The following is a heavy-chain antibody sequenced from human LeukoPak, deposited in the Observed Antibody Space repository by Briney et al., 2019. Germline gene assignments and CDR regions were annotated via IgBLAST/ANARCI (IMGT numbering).Heavy chain of an antibody. V-gene: IGHV4-31*03. Sequence: SETLSLTCTVSGGSISSGVYYWSWIRQHPGKGLEWIGYIYYSGSTYYNPSLKSRVTISVDTSKNQFSLKLSSVTAADTAVYYCAKEEFAMNYYYGMDVWGQGTTVTVSS. CDR2: IYYSGST. J-gene: IGHJ6*02. D-gene: IGHD3-10*01. CDR3: AKEEFAMNYYYGMDV. CDR1: GGSISSGVYY.